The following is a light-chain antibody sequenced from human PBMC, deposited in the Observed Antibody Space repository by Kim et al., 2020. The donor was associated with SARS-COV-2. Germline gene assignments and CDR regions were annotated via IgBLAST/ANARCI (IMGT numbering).Light chain of an antibody. Sequence: SSELTQDPAVSVALGQTVRITCQGDSLRSYYASWYQQKPGQAPVLVFYGKNNRPSGISDRFSGSSSGSTASLTITGTQAEDVADYYCNSRDSSGDPVVFGGGTQLTVL. CDR3: NSRDSSGDPVV. V-gene: IGLV3-19*01. CDR1: SLRSYY. CDR2: GKN. J-gene: IGLJ2*01.